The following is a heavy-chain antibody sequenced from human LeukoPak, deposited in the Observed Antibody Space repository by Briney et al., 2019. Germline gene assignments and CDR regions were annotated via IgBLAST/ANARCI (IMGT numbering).Heavy chain of an antibody. CDR2: IRRKVYGGTA. J-gene: IGHJ4*02. CDR1: GFTFSDST. D-gene: IGHD3/OR15-3a*01. CDR3: TRGQGLYY. V-gene: IGHV3-49*03. Sequence: TGGSLRLSCAASGFTFSDSTMSWYRQAPGKGLEWVGFIRRKVYGGTAEYAASVKGRFTISRDDSKSIAYLQMDSLKIEDSAVYYRTRGQGLYYWGQGTLVIVSS.